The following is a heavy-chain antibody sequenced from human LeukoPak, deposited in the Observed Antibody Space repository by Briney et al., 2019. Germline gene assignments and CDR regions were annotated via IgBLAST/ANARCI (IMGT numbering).Heavy chain of an antibody. CDR3: ARARGYSYGQSYDY. CDR2: IDWDDDK. Sequence: SGPALVKPTQTLTLTCTFSGFSLTTSGLCVSWIRQPPGKALEWLARIDWDDDKYYSTSLKTRLTISKDTSKNQVVLTMTNMDPVDTGTYYCARARGYSYGQSYDYWGQGILVTVSS. D-gene: IGHD5-18*01. J-gene: IGHJ4*02. V-gene: IGHV2-70*11. CDR1: GFSLTTSGLC.